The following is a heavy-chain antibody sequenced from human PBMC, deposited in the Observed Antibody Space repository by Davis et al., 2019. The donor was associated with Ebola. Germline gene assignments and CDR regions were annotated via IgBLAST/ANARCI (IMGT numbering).Heavy chain of an antibody. CDR3: ARGTGSSWYSYYYYMDV. D-gene: IGHD6-13*01. Sequence: PSETLSLTCTVSGGSISSYYWGWIRQPPGKGLEWIGSIYHSGSTYYNPSLKSRVTISVDTSKNQFSLKLSSVTAADTAVYYCARGTGSSWYSYYYYMDVWGKGTTVTVSS. V-gene: IGHV4-38-2*02. J-gene: IGHJ6*03. CDR2: IYHSGST. CDR1: GGSISSYY.